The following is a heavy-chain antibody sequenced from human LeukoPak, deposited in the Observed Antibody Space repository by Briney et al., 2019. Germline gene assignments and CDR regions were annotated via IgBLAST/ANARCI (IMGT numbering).Heavy chain of an antibody. J-gene: IGHJ6*02. CDR1: GGSISSYY. D-gene: IGHD3-10*01. CDR2: IYYSGST. V-gene: IGHV4-59*01. Sequence: PSETLSLTCTVSGGSISSYYWSWIRQPPGKGLEWIGYIYYSGSTNYNPSLKSRVTISVDTSKNQFSLKLSSVTAADTAVYYCARAPRGGGMDVWGQGTTVTVSS. CDR3: ARAPRGGGMDV.